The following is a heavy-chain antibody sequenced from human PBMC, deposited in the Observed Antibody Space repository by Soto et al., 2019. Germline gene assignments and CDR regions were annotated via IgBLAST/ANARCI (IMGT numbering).Heavy chain of an antibody. J-gene: IGHJ5*02. Sequence: QVQLVQSGAEVKKPGASVKVSCKTSGYTFISYGISWVRQAPGQGLEWMGWISAYNGNTNYAQKVQGRVTMTTDTSTSTAYMEVRSLRADDTAVYYCARALGGPGRGFDPWGQGTLVIVSS. CDR1: GYTFISYG. CDR3: ARALGGPGRGFDP. V-gene: IGHV1-18*01. D-gene: IGHD1-1*01. CDR2: ISAYNGNT.